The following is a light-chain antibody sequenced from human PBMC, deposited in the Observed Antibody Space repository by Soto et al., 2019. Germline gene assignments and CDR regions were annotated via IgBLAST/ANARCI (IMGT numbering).Light chain of an antibody. V-gene: IGKV3-15*01. CDR3: QQYNNWPRT. CDR1: QSVSGN. CDR2: GAS. J-gene: IGKJ1*01. Sequence: EIVMTQSPATLSVSPGEKATLSCRASQSVSGNLAWYQQKPGQAPRLLIYGASTRATGIPARFSGSGSGAEFTLTISSLQSEDFAVYYCQQYNNWPRTFGQGTKVEIK.